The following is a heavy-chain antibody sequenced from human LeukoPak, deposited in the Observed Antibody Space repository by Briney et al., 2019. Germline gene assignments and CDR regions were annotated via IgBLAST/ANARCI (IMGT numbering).Heavy chain of an antibody. CDR2: ISYDGSNK. CDR3: AKRYSGSWNIES. V-gene: IGHV3-30*18. D-gene: IGHD6-13*01. Sequence: GGSLRLSCAASGYTFSSYGMHWVRQAPGKGLEWVAVISYDGSNKYYADSVKGRFTISRDNSKNTLYLQMNSLRDEDTAVYYCAKRYSGSWNIESWGQGTLVTVSS. J-gene: IGHJ4*02. CDR1: GYTFSSYG.